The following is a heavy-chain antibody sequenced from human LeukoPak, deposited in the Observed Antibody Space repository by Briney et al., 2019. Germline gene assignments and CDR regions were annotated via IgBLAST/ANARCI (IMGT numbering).Heavy chain of an antibody. CDR2: INPNSGGT. J-gene: IGHJ4*02. D-gene: IGHD3-22*01. Sequence: ASVKVSCKASGYTFTGYYMHWVRQAPGQGLEWMGWINPNSGGTNYAQKFQGRVTMTRDRSISTAYMELSRLRSDDTAVYYCARGGRYYYDSSGPIDYWGQGTLVTVSS. V-gene: IGHV1-2*02. CDR1: GYTFTGYY. CDR3: ARGGRYYYDSSGPIDY.